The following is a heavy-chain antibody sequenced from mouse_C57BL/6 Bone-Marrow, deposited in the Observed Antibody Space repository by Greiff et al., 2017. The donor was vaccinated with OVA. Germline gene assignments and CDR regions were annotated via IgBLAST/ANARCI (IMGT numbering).Heavy chain of an antibody. CDR2: ISDGGSYT. CDR1: GFTFSSYA. CDR3: ARVTAQATGAMDY. J-gene: IGHJ4*01. D-gene: IGHD3-2*02. V-gene: IGHV5-4*01. Sequence: EVQRVESGGGLVKPGGSLKLSCAASGFTFSSYAMSWVRQTPEKRLEWVATISDGGSYTYYPDNVKGRFTISRDNAKNNLYLQMSHLKSEDTAMYYCARVTAQATGAMDYWGQGTSVTVSS.